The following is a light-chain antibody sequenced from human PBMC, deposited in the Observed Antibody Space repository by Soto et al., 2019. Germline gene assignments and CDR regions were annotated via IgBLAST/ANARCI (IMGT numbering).Light chain of an antibody. CDR1: SNDIGGHNY. J-gene: IGLJ2*01. Sequence: QSALTQPPSASGSPGQSVTISCTGSSNDIGGHNYVSWYQQHPGRAPKLMIYDVTKRPSGVPDRFTGSRSGNTASLTVSGLQADDEPDYYCSSYAGTSNLVFGGGTKGTVL. V-gene: IGLV2-8*01. CDR2: DVT. CDR3: SSYAGTSNLV.